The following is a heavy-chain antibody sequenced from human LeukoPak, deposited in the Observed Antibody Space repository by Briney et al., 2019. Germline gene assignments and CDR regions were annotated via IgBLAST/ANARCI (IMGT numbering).Heavy chain of an antibody. CDR3: ARDMRNGAGIFLDY. V-gene: IGHV3-23*01. CDR2: VSGSGFTT. D-gene: IGHD2-15*01. Sequence: GGSLRLSCAASGFTFSSYAINWARQAPGEGLEWVSGVSGSGFTTHHADSVKGRFTISRDNFKNTLYLQMNSLRADDTAVYYCARDMRNGAGIFLDYWGQGTLVTVSS. J-gene: IGHJ4*02. CDR1: GFTFSSYA.